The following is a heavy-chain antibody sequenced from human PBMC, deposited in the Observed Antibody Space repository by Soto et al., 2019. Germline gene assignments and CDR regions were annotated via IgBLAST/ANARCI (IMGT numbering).Heavy chain of an antibody. D-gene: IGHD1-26*01. Sequence: SETLSLTCTVSGGSISSSSYYWGWIRQPPGKGLEWIGSIYYSGSTYYNPSLKSRVTISVDTSKNQFSLKLSSVTAADTAVYYCARYYTGNRLFDYWGQGTLVTVSS. CDR1: GGSISSSSYY. J-gene: IGHJ4*02. CDR2: IYYSGST. CDR3: ARYYTGNRLFDY. V-gene: IGHV4-39*01.